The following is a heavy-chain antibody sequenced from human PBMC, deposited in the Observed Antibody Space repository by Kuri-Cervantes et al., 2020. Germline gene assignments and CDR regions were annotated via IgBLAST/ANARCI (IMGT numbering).Heavy chain of an antibody. J-gene: IGHJ6*02. CDR1: GYTFTGYY. Sequence: ASVKVSCKASGYTFTGYYMHWVRQAPGQGLEWMGIINPSGGSTSYAQKFQGRVTMTRDTSTSTVYMELSSLRSEDTAVYYCANLYSGYESYYYYGMDVWGQGTTVTVSS. CDR3: ANLYSGYESYYYYGMDV. V-gene: IGHV1-46*01. CDR2: INPSGGST. D-gene: IGHD5-12*01.